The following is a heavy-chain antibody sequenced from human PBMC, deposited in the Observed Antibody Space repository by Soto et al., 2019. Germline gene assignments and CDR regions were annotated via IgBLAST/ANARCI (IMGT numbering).Heavy chain of an antibody. V-gene: IGHV4-31*03. CDR1: GGSISSGGYY. Sequence: SETLSLTCTVSGGSISSGGYYWSWIRQHPGKGLEWIGYIYYSGSTYYNPSLKSRVTISVDTSKNQFSLKLSSVTAADTAVYYCARGYNLYYYGMDVWGQGTTVT. J-gene: IGHJ6*02. CDR2: IYYSGST. CDR3: ARGYNLYYYGMDV. D-gene: IGHD1-1*01.